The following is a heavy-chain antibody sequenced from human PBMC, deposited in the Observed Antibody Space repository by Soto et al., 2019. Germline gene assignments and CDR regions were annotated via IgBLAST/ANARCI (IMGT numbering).Heavy chain of an antibody. CDR1: GFTFSSYG. CDR2: IWYDGSNK. V-gene: IGHV3-33*01. CDR3: ARDNDYYDSSVFDI. J-gene: IGHJ3*02. Sequence: QVQLVESGGGVVQPGRSLRLSCAASGFTFSSYGMHWVRQAPGKGLEWVAVIWYDGSNKYYADSVKGRFTISRDNSKNTLYLQMNSLRAEDTAVYYCARDNDYYDSSVFDIWGQGTMVTVSS. D-gene: IGHD3-22*01.